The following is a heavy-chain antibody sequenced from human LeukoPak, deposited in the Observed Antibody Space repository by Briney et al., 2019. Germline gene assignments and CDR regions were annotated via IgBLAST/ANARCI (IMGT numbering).Heavy chain of an antibody. Sequence: ASVKVSCKASGYTFTSYDINWVRQATGQGLEWMGWMNPDSGNTGYAQKFQGRVTITRNTSISTAYMELSSLRSEDTAVYYCAREYYYYYMDVWGKGTTVTVSS. CDR3: AREYYYYYMDV. J-gene: IGHJ6*03. CDR2: MNPDSGNT. V-gene: IGHV1-8*03. CDR1: GYTFTSYD.